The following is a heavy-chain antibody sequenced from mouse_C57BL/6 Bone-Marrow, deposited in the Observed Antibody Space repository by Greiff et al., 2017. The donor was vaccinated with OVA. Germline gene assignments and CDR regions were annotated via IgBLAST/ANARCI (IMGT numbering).Heavy chain of an antibody. V-gene: IGHV1-64*01. J-gene: IGHJ3*01. CDR3: ARNRVDWFAY. CDR2: IHPNSGST. Sequence: VHVKQSGAELVKPGASVKLSCKASGYTFTSYWMHWVKQRPGQGLEWIGMIHPNSGSTNYNEKFKSKATLTVDKSSSTAYMQLSSLTSEDSAVYYCARNRVDWFAYWGQGTLVTVSA. CDR1: GYTFTSYW. D-gene: IGHD1-1*01.